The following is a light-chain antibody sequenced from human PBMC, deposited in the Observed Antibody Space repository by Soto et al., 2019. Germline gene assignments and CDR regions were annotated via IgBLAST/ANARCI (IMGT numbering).Light chain of an antibody. J-gene: IGLJ2*01. CDR2: INN. CDR3: AAWDDSLNGVV. V-gene: IGLV1-44*01. CDR1: SSNIGSNT. Sequence: QSVLTQPPSASGTPGRRVTISCSGSSSNIGSNTVNWYQQLPGTAPKLLIYINNQRPSGVPDRFSVSKSGTAASLAISGLQSEDEADYDCAAWDDSLNGVVFGVGTKLTVL.